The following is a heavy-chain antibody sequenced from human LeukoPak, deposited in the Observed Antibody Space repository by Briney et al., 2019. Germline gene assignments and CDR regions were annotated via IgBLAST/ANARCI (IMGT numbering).Heavy chain of an antibody. CDR2: ISGSGGST. CDR1: GFTSSSHA. CDR3: AKKKSGWYYFDY. D-gene: IGHD6-19*01. V-gene: IGHV3-23*01. J-gene: IGHJ4*02. Sequence: GGSLRLSCAASGFTSSSHAMSWVRQAPGKGLEWVSDISGSGGSTYYADSVKGRSTISRDNSKNTLYLQMNSLRAEDTAVCYCAKKKSGWYYFDYWGQGTLVTVSS.